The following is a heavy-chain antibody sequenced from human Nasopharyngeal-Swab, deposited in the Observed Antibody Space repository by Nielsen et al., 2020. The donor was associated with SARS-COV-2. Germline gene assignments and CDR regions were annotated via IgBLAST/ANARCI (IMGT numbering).Heavy chain of an antibody. V-gene: IGHV3-7*01. CDR1: GFTFSSYS. Sequence: GGSLRLSCAASGFTFSSYSMSCVRQAPGKGLEWVANIKQDGSEKYYVDSVKGRFTISRDNAKNSLYLKMNSLRAEDTAVYYCAREEGVGSSDNYYYYGMDVWGQGTTVTVSS. CDR2: IKQDGSEK. J-gene: IGHJ6*02. D-gene: IGHD2-2*01. CDR3: AREEGVGSSDNYYYYGMDV.